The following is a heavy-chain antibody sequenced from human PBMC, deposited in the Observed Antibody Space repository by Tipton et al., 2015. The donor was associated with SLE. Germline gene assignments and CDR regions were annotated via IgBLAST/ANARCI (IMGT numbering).Heavy chain of an antibody. J-gene: IGHJ3*01. CDR2: IYPSGSS. V-gene: IGHV4-30-2*06. Sequence: TLSLTCAVSGGSISSGSYAWNWIRQSPGKGLEWIGYIYPSGSSHYSPSFKSRLTISVDSSRNEISLMLSSVTAADTAVYYCARHIWGGYDAFDVWGHGALVTVSS. D-gene: IGHD3-16*01. CDR3: ARHIWGGYDAFDV. CDR1: GGSISSGSYA.